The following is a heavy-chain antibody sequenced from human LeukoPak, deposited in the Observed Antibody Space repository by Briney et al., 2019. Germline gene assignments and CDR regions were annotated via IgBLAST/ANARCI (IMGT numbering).Heavy chain of an antibody. D-gene: IGHD6-13*01. CDR1: GFTFDDYA. Sequence: GGSLRLSCAASGFTFDDYAMHWVRQAPGKGLEWVSDISWNSGSIGYADSVKGRFTISRDNAKNSLYLQMNSLRAEDTALYYCAKLVDENGYMDVWGKGTTVTVSS. V-gene: IGHV3-9*01. J-gene: IGHJ6*03. CDR2: ISWNSGSI. CDR3: AKLVDENGYMDV.